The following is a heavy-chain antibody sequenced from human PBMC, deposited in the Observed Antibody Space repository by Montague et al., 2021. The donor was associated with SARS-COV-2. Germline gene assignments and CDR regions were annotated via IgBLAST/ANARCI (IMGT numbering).Heavy chain of an antibody. J-gene: IGHJ5*02. D-gene: IGHD3-10*01. Sequence: SLRLSCAASGFTISSYWMHWVRQAPGKGLVWVSRINSDGSSTNYADPVKGRFTISRDNAKNTLYLQMNSLRADDTAVYYCAGGGLWFGPGGQGTLVTVSS. CDR3: AGGGLWFGP. V-gene: IGHV3-74*01. CDR2: INSDGSST. CDR1: GFTISSYW.